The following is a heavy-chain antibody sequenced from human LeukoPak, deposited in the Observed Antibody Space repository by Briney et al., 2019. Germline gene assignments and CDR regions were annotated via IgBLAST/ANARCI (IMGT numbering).Heavy chain of an antibody. V-gene: IGHV4-39*01. D-gene: IGHD3-3*01. J-gene: IGHJ2*01. CDR1: GGSISSSSYY. CDR3: ARHQGVVDL. Sequence: PSETLSLTCTVSGGSISSSSYYWGWIRQPPGKGLEWIGSIYYSGSTYYNQSLKSRVTISVDTSKNQFSLKLTSVTAADMAVYYCARHQGVVDLWGRGSLVIVSS. CDR2: IYYSGST.